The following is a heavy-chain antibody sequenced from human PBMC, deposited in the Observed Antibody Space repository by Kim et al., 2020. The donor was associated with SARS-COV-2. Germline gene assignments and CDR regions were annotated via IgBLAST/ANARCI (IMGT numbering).Heavy chain of an antibody. Sequence: YANSVKGRFTDSRDNSKSMLYLQMNALRAEDTAVYYCVRDLTYDYFYWGQGTLVTVSS. D-gene: IGHD3-9*01. J-gene: IGHJ4*02. V-gene: IGHV3-33*01. CDR3: VRDLTYDYFY.